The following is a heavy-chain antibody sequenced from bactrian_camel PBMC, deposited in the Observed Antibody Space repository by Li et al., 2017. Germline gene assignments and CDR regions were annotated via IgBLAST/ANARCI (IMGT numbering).Heavy chain of an antibody. J-gene: IGHJ6*01. CDR2: IDTGDGST. CDR1: GHTYNTY. D-gene: IGHD3*01. Sequence: DVQLVESGGGSVETGGSLRLSCSGSGHTYNTYSWFRQAPGQEREGVAAIDTGDGSTYYLNSVEGRFTISHDNAKNTLYLQMNSLKPEDTAIYYCAAGDRYGLAQVDFGYWGQGTQVTVS. V-gene: IGHV3S31*01. CDR3: AAGDRYGLAQVDFGY.